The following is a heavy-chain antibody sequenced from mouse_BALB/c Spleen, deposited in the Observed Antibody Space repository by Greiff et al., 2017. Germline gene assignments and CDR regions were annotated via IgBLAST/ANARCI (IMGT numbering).Heavy chain of an antibody. CDR1: GFTFSSYG. CDR3: ARDRRVFDY. J-gene: IGHJ2*01. V-gene: IGHV5-6-3*01. CDR2: INSNGGST. Sequence: EVQRVESGGGLVQPGGSLKLSCAASGFTFSSYGMSWVRQTPDKRLELVATINSNGGSTYYPDSVKGRFTISRDNAKNTLYLQMSSLKSEDTAMYYCARDRRVFDYWGQGTTLTVSS.